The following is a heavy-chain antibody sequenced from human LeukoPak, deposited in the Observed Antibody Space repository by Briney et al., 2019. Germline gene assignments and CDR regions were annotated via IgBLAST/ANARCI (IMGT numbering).Heavy chain of an antibody. V-gene: IGHV3-48*03. Sequence: GGSLRLSCAASGFTFSSYEMNWVRQAPGKGLEWVSYISSSGSTIYYADSVKGRFTISRDNAKNSLYLQMNSLGAEDTAVYYCARDLGEMAPSPSGVVYWGQGTLVTVSS. CDR3: ARDLGEMAPSPSGVVY. D-gene: IGHD5-24*01. CDR2: ISSSGSTI. J-gene: IGHJ4*02. CDR1: GFTFSSYE.